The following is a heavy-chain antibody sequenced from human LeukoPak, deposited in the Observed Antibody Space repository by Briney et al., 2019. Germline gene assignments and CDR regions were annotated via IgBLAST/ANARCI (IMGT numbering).Heavy chain of an antibody. CDR2: IIPIFGTA. CDR1: GGTFSSYA. J-gene: IGHJ4*02. V-gene: IGHV1-69*13. D-gene: IGHD3-3*01. Sequence: GASVKVSCKASGGTFSSYAISWVRQAPGQGLEWMGGIIPIFGTANYAQKFQGRVTITADESTSTAYMELSSLRSEDTAVYYCARRARDFWSGPFDYWGQGTLVTVPS. CDR3: ARRARDFWSGPFDY.